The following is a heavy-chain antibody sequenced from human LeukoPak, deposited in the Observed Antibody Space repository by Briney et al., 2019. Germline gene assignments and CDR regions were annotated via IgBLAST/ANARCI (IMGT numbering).Heavy chain of an antibody. Sequence: GESLKISCKGSGYSFTSYWIGWVRQMPGKGLEWMGIIYPGDPDTRYSPSFQGQVTISADKSISTAHLQWSSLKASDTAMYYCARQRSSSPDYYGMDVWGQGTTVTVSS. CDR1: GYSFTSYW. D-gene: IGHD6-13*01. CDR3: ARQRSSSPDYYGMDV. CDR2: IYPGDPDT. J-gene: IGHJ6*02. V-gene: IGHV5-51*01.